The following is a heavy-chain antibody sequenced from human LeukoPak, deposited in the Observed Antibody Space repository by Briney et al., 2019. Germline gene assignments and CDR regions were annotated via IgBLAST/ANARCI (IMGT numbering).Heavy chain of an antibody. CDR2: INHSGST. V-gene: IGHV4-34*01. CDR3: ASWKTSMVRGMD. J-gene: IGHJ4*02. CDR1: GGSFSGYY. D-gene: IGHD3-10*01. Sequence: SETLSLTCAVYGGSFSGYYWSWIRQPPGKGLEWIGEINHSGSTNYNPSLKSRVTISVDTSKNQFSLKLSSVTAADTAVYYCASWKTSMVRGMDWGQGTLVTVSS.